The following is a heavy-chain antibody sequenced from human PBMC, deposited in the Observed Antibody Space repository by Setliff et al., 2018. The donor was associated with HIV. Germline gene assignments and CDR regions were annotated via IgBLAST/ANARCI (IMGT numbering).Heavy chain of an antibody. CDR1: GGSISNGGYY. CDR3: ARTTYILHFFEWSPHSSLYYYYMDV. CDR2: IYFSGGS. D-gene: IGHD3-3*01. J-gene: IGHJ6*03. V-gene: IGHV4-31*03. Sequence: SETLSLTCPVSGGSISNGGYYWSWIRQHPGTGLEWIAYIYFSGGSFYNPSLKSRLTMSVDTSKNQFSLRLNSTTAADTAVYYCARTTYILHFFEWSPHSSLYYYYMDVWGKGTTVTVSS.